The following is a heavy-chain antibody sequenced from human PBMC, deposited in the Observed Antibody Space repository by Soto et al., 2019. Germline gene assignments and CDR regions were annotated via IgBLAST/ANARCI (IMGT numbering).Heavy chain of an antibody. Sequence: GGSLRLSCAASGFTFSSYAMSLVRQAPGKGLEWVSATSGSGGSTYYADSVKGRFTISRDNSKNTLYLQMNSLRAEDTAVYYCAKDGYSKSSGWFDPWGQGTLVTVSS. J-gene: IGHJ5*02. CDR1: GFTFSSYA. D-gene: IGHD4-4*01. V-gene: IGHV3-23*01. CDR2: TSGSGGST. CDR3: AKDGYSKSSGWFDP.